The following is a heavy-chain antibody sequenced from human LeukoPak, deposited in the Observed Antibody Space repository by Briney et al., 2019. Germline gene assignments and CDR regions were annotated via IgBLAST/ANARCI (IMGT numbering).Heavy chain of an antibody. CDR3: ARGRPAATPMDY. Sequence: SETLSLTCAVYGGSFSGYYWGWIRQPPGKWLEWIGSLSHSGSTFYNPSLKSRVTISVDTSKNQFSLRLRSVTAADTAVYYCARGRPAATPMDYWGQGMLVTVSS. CDR1: GGSFSGYY. D-gene: IGHD2-2*01. J-gene: IGHJ4*02. V-gene: IGHV4-38-2*01. CDR2: LSHSGST.